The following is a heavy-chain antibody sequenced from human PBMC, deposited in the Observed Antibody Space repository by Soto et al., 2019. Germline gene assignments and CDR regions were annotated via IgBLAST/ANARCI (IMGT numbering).Heavy chain of an antibody. CDR1: GGSVSSGSYY. V-gene: IGHV4-61*01. D-gene: IGHD2-15*01. Sequence: QVQLQESGPGLVKPSETLSLTCTVSGGSVSSGSYYWSWIRQPPGKGLEWIGYIYYSGSTNYNLSLTTRVPISVATSKNQFSLKLSSVPAADTAVYYCARGGYCSGGSCLSYYYYGMDVWGQGTTVTVSS. J-gene: IGHJ6*02. CDR3: ARGGYCSGGSCLSYYYYGMDV. CDR2: IYYSGST.